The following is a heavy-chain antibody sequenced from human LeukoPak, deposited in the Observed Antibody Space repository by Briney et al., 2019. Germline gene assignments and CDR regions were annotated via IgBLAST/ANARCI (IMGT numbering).Heavy chain of an antibody. CDR3: ARDQGSGGWDEVLYFDL. J-gene: IGHJ4*02. Sequence: SVKVSCKASGGTFGSNAISWVRQAPGQGLEWLGRIIPILEATDYAEKFEDRVTLTADRSTNTAYVEVSSLRSEDTAMYYCARDQGSGGWDEVLYFDLWGQGTLVTVS. CDR1: GGTFGSNA. D-gene: IGHD6-19*01. V-gene: IGHV1-69*04. CDR2: IIPILEAT.